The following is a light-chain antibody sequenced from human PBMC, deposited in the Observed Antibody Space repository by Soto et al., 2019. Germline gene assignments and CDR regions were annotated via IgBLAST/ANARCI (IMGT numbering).Light chain of an antibody. CDR3: SSYTSSSTSHVV. CDR1: SSDVGGYNY. Sequence: QSALTQPASVSGSPGQSITISCTGTSSDVGGYNYVSWYQQHPGKAPKLMIYDVSNRPSGVSNRFSGSKSGNTASLTISGLQAEDDGDYYCSSYTSSSTSHVVFGGGTKLTVL. CDR2: DVS. V-gene: IGLV2-14*01. J-gene: IGLJ2*01.